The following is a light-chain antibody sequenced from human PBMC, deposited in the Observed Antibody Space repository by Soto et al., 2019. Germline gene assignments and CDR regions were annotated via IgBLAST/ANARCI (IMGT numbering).Light chain of an antibody. J-gene: IGLJ2*01. V-gene: IGLV1-51*02. CDR3: GTWDTSLTVVL. CDR2: ETN. Sequence: QSVLTQPPSVSAASGQKVTISCSGSSSNIGQNYVSWYQQLPGTAPKLLIYETNKRPSGIPDRFSGSKSGTSATLGISGLQTGDEADYYCGTWDTSLTVVLFGGGTKLTVL. CDR1: SSNIGQNY.